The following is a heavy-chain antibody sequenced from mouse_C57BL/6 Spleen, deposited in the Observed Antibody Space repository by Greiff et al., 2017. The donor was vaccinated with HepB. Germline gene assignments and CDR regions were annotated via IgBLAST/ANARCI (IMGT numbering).Heavy chain of an antibody. CDR2: ISSGSSTI. D-gene: IGHD2-2*01. J-gene: IGHJ3*01. CDR3: ATDGYDGTWFAY. Sequence: DVHLVESGGGLVKPGGSLKLSCAASGFTFSDYGMHWVRQAPEKGLEWVAYISSGSSTIYYADTVKGRFTISRDNAKNTLFLQMTSLRSEDTAMYYCATDGYDGTWFAYWGQGTLVTVSA. CDR1: GFTFSDYG. V-gene: IGHV5-17*01.